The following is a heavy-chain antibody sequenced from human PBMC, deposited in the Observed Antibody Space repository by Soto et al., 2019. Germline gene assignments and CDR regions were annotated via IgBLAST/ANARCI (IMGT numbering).Heavy chain of an antibody. CDR3: AKDAPGSGWLSDY. V-gene: IGHV3-23*01. J-gene: IGHJ4*02. Sequence: EVQRLESGGGLVHPGGSLRLSCAASGFTFSIYAMSWVRQAPGKGLEWVSTIGGSGGGTSYADIVRGRFTISRDNSQNTLYLQMNSLRAEDTAVYYCAKDAPGSGWLSDYWGQGTLVTVSS. D-gene: IGHD3-22*01. CDR2: IGGSGGGT. CDR1: GFTFSIYA.